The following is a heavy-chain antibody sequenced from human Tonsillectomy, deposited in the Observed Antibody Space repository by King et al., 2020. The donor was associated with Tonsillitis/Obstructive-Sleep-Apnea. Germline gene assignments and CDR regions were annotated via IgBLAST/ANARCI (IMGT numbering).Heavy chain of an antibody. J-gene: IGHJ6*03. CDR3: AGLYCSSTGCYSPTPYYYYYMDV. Sequence: HLQESGPGLVKPSETLSLTCTVSGGSISNYYWSWIRQPPGKGLEWIGYLYDCGSTKYNPSLKSRITISVDTSKNQFSLKLSSVTAADTAVYYCAGLYCSSTGCYSPTPYYYYYMDVWGKGTTVTVSS. V-gene: IGHV4-59*01. CDR2: LYDCGST. CDR1: GGSISNYY. D-gene: IGHD2-2*01.